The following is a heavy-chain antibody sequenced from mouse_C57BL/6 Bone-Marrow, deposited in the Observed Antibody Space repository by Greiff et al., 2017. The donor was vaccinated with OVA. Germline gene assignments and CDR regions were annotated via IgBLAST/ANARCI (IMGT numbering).Heavy chain of an antibody. D-gene: IGHD2-3*01. CDR3: TGDGYYVYYAMDY. CDR2: IRLKSDNYAT. J-gene: IGHJ4*01. Sequence: DVQLQESGGGLVQPGGSMKLSCVASGFTFSNYWMNWVRQSPEKGLEWVAQIRLKSDNYATHYAESVKGRFTISRDDSKSSVYLQMNNLRAEDTGIYYCTGDGYYVYYAMDYWGQGTSVTVSS. V-gene: IGHV6-3*01. CDR1: GFTFSNYW.